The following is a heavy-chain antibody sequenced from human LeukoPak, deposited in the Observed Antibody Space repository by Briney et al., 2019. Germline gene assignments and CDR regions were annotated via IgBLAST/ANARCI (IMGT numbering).Heavy chain of an antibody. CDR1: GITLSNYG. CDR2: ISDSGGRT. J-gene: IGHJ4*02. V-gene: IGHV3-23*01. D-gene: IGHD3-22*01. CDR3: AKRGVVIRVILVGFHKEAYYFDS. Sequence: GWSLRLSCAVSGITLSNYGMSWVRQAPGKGLEWVAGISDSGGRTNYADSVKGRFTISRDNPKNTLYLQMNSLRVEDTAVYFCAKRGVVIRVILVGFHKEAYYFDSWGQGALVTVSS.